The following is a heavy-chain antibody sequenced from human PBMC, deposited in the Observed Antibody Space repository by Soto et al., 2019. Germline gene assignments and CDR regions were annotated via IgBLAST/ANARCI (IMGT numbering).Heavy chain of an antibody. V-gene: IGHV4-4*07. D-gene: IGHD1-1*01. CDR3: VRDGTKTLRDWFDP. CDR2: IYATGTT. Sequence: QVQLQESGPGLWKPSETLPLTCTVSGPSFRGFYWTWFRKSAGKGRGWIGRIYATGTTDYNPSLKSRVMMSVDTSKKQFSLKLRSVTAADTAVYYCVRDGTKTLRDWFDPWGQGISVTVSS. CDR1: GPSFRGFY. J-gene: IGHJ5*02.